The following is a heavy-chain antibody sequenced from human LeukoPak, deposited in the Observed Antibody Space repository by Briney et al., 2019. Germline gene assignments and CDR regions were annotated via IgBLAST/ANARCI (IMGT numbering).Heavy chain of an antibody. J-gene: IGHJ4*02. CDR2: IIPIFGTA. CDR3: AREYSSGWSRHFDY. CDR1: GGTFSSYA. V-gene: IGHV1-69*13. D-gene: IGHD6-19*01. Sequence: SVKVSCKASGGTFSSYATGWVRQAPGQGLEWMGGIIPIFGTAHYAQKFQGRVTITADESTSTAYMELSSLRSEDTAVYYCAREYSSGWSRHFDYWGQGTLVTVSS.